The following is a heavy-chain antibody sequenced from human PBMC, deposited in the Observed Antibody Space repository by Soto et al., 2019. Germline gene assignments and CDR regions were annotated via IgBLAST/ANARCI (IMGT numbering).Heavy chain of an antibody. V-gene: IGHV1-46*01. CDR1: GYTFTNYF. J-gene: IGHJ4*01. Sequence: ASVKVSCKASGYTFTNYFMFWVRQAPGQGLECMGMINPSGDSTSYAQKFKGRVTLTRDTSTSTVYMELSSLRSEDTAVYYCANRRYYFDYWGHGTLVTVSS. CDR3: ANRRYYFDY. CDR2: INPSGDST.